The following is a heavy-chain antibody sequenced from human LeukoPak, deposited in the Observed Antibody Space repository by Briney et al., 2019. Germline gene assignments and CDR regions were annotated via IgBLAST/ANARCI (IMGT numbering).Heavy chain of an antibody. V-gene: IGHV4-31*03. D-gene: IGHD2-2*02. Sequence: SQTLSLTCTVSGGSISSGGYYWSWIRQHPGKGLEWIGYIYYSGSTYYNPSLKSRVTISVDTSKNQFSLKLSSVTAADTAVYYCARAGLNLLYRRTYYFDYWGQGTLVTVSS. CDR3: ARAGLNLLYRRTYYFDY. CDR1: GGSISSGGYY. J-gene: IGHJ4*02. CDR2: IYYSGST.